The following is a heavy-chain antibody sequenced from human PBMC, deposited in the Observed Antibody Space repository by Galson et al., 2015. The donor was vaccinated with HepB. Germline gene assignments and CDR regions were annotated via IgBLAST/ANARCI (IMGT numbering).Heavy chain of an antibody. CDR2: IIPIFGIA. V-gene: IGHV1-69*13. Sequence: QSGAEVKKPGASVKVSCKASGGTFSSYAISWVRQAPGQGLEWMGGIIPIFGIANYAQKFQGRVTITADESTSTAYMELSSLRSEDTAVYYCAREPRHRYGSGSLNWFDPWGQGTLVTVSS. J-gene: IGHJ5*02. D-gene: IGHD3-10*01. CDR1: GGTFSSYA. CDR3: AREPRHRYGSGSLNWFDP.